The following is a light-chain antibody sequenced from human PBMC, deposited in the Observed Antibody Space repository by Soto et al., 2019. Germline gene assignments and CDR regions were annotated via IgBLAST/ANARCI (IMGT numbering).Light chain of an antibody. CDR1: QSVSSN. CDR3: QQYNNWPQT. Sequence: IVMTQAPATLSVSPVEGATLSCRASQSVSSNLSWYQQKPGQAPRLLIYGASTRATGIPARFSGSGSGTEFTFTISSLQPEDVAVYYCQQYNNWPQTFGQGTKVDIK. V-gene: IGKV3-15*01. J-gene: IGKJ1*01. CDR2: GAS.